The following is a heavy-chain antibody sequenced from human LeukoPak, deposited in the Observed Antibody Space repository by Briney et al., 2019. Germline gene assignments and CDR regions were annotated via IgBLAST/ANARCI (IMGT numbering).Heavy chain of an antibody. CDR3: ARGAPASDAFDI. CDR2: ISSSGSTI. V-gene: IGHV3-48*03. Sequence: PGGSLRLSCAASGFTFSSYEMNWVRQAPGKGLEWVSYISSSGSTIYYADSVKGRSTISRDNAKNSLYLQMNSLRAEDTAVYYCARGAPASDAFDIWGQGTMVTVSS. J-gene: IGHJ3*02. D-gene: IGHD2-2*01. CDR1: GFTFSSYE.